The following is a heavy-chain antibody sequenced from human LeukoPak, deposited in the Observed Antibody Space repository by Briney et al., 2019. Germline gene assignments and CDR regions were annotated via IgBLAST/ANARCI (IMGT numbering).Heavy chain of an antibody. V-gene: IGHV3-30*03. CDR2: ISYDGSDK. Sequence: GRSLRLSCAASGFTFSSYGMHWVRQAPGKGLEWVAVISYDGSDKYYADSVKGRFIISRDNSKNTLYLQMNSLRAEDTAVYYCVSGSGYDSYNWFDPWGQGTLVTVSS. CDR1: GFTFSSYG. J-gene: IGHJ5*02. D-gene: IGHD5-12*01. CDR3: VSGSGYDSYNWFDP.